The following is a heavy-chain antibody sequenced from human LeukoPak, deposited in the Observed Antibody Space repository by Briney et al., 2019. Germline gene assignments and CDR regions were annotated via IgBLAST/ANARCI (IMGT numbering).Heavy chain of an antibody. Sequence: GGSLRLSCAGSGFTFSSYGMNWVRQAPGKGLEWLSYLSNTGNIHYAQSVKGRFTISRDNAKSSLYLQMDGLRAEDTAVYYCARRGDSTMIGDHWGQGILVTVAS. V-gene: IGHV3-48*01. D-gene: IGHD3-10*02. CDR1: GFTFSSYG. CDR2: LSNTGNI. J-gene: IGHJ4*02. CDR3: ARRGDSTMIGDH.